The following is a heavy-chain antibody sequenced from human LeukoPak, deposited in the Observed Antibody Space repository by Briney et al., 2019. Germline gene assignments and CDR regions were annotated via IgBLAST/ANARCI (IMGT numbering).Heavy chain of an antibody. CDR3: ARVRHVYGGNPLLNNWFDP. J-gene: IGHJ5*02. CDR1: GGSISSYY. V-gene: IGHV4-59*01. CDR2: IYYSGST. D-gene: IGHD4-17*01. Sequence: PSETQSLTCTVSGGSISSYYWSWIRQPPGKGLEWIGYIYYSGSTNYNPSLKSRVTISVDTSKNQFSLKLSSVTAADTAVYYCARVRHVYGGNPLLNNWFDPWGQGTLVTVSS.